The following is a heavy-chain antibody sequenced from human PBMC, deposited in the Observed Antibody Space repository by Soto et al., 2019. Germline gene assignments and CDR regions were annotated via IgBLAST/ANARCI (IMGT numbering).Heavy chain of an antibody. CDR1: GGSISSGGYY. CDR3: ARVVPMTYYYDSSGYSYFDY. CDR2: IYYSGST. V-gene: IGHV4-31*03. D-gene: IGHD3-22*01. Sequence: PSLTCTVSGGSISSGGYYWSWIRQHPGKGLEWIGYIYYSGSTYYNPSLKSRVTISVDTSKNQFSLKLSSVTAADTAVYYCARVVPMTYYYDSSGYSYFDYWGQGTLVTVSS. J-gene: IGHJ4*02.